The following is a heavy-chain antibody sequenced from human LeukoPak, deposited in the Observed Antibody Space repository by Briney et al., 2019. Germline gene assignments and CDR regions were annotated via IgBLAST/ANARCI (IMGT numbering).Heavy chain of an antibody. CDR3: ARLPGSSGYYVDY. J-gene: IGHJ4*02. CDR2: IYYSGST. D-gene: IGHD3-22*01. V-gene: IGHV4-59*08. CDR1: GGSISSYY. Sequence: SETLSLTCTISGGSISSYYWSWIRQPPGKGLEWIGYIYYSGSTNYNPSLKSRVTISVDTSKNQFSLKLSSVTAADTAVYYCARLPGSSGYYVDYWGQGTLVTVSS.